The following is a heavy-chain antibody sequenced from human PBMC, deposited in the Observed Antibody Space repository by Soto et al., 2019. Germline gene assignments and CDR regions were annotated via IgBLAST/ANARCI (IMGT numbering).Heavy chain of an antibody. CDR3: ARQVGGWAPWYFDY. J-gene: IGHJ4*02. CDR2: IYYSGST. D-gene: IGHD6-19*01. Sequence: QVQLQESGPGLVKPSETLSLTCTVSGGSISSYYWSWIRQPPGKGLEWIGYIYYSGSTNYTPSLKSRVTISVDTSKNQFSLKLSSVTAADTAVYYCARQVGGWAPWYFDYWGQGTLVTVSS. CDR1: GGSISSYY. V-gene: IGHV4-59*08.